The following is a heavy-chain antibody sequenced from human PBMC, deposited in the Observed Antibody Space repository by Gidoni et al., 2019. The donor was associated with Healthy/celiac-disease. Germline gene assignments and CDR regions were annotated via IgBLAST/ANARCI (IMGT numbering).Heavy chain of an antibody. V-gene: IGHV1-69*04. Sequence: EVKKPGSSVKVSCKASGGTFSSYAISWVRQAPGQGLEWMGRIIPILGIANYAQKFQGRVTITADKSTSTAYMELSSLRSEDTAVYYCARLPCSSTSCYMEFYYGMDVWGQGTTVTVSS. CDR3: ARLPCSSTSCYMEFYYGMDV. D-gene: IGHD2-2*02. J-gene: IGHJ6*02. CDR1: GGTFSSYA. CDR2: IIPILGIA.